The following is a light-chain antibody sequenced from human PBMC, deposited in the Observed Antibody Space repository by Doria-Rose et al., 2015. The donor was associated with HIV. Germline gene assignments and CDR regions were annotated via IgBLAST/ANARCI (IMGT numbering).Light chain of an antibody. Sequence: VSGSPGQSVTISCTGTSSDVGGYNYVSWFQQHPGKAPKLIIYDVSKRPSGVPDRFSGSKSGNTASLTISGLQAEDEADYSCCSYAGSYTYYVFGTGTKVTVL. CDR1: SSDVGGYNY. CDR2: DVS. J-gene: IGLJ1*01. CDR3: CSYAGSYTYYV. V-gene: IGLV2-11*01.